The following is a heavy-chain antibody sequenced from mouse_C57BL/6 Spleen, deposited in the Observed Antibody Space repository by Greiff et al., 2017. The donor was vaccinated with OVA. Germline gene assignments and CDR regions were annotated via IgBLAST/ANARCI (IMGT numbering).Heavy chain of an antibody. Sequence: QVQLQQPGAELVKPGASVKLSCKASGYTFTSYWMHWVKQRPGQGLEWIGMIHPNSCSTNYNEKFKSKATLTVDKSSSTAYMQLSSLTSEDSAVYYCAREALGDFDYWGQGTTLTVSS. J-gene: IGHJ2*01. CDR3: AREALGDFDY. D-gene: IGHD3-2*02. CDR1: GYTFTSYW. V-gene: IGHV1-64*01. CDR2: IHPNSCST.